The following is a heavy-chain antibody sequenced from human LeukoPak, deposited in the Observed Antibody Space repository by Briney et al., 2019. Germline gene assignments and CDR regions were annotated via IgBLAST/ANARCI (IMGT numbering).Heavy chain of an antibody. CDR3: ARVGPLWFGELFTPLPYYYYYGRDV. V-gene: IGHV3-48*02. J-gene: IGHJ6*02. CDR2: ISSSSTI. Sequence: GGSLRLSCAASGFTFSNYAMHWVRQAPGKGLEWVSYISSSSTIYYADSVKGRFTIYRDNAKNSLYLQMNSLRDEDTAVYYCARVGPLWFGELFTPLPYYYYYGRDVWGQGTTVTVSS. CDR1: GFTFSNYA. D-gene: IGHD3-10*01.